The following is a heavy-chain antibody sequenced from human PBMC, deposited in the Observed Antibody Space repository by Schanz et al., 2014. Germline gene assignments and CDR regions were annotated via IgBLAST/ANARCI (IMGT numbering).Heavy chain of an antibody. CDR2: INTGGDST. Sequence: EVKLLESGGTLVRPGGSLRLSCAASGFTFSTYAMAWVRQAPGKGLEWVSSINTGGDSTYYADSVKGRFTISRDNSRDTVYLQMNSLRGDDTAMYYCARWFLIRGVILDSWGQGTLXTVSS. J-gene: IGHJ4*02. D-gene: IGHD3-10*01. CDR1: GFTFSTYA. V-gene: IGHV3-23*01. CDR3: ARWFLIRGVILDS.